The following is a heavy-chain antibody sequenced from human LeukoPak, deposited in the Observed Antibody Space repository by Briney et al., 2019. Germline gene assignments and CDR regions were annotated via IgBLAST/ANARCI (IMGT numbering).Heavy chain of an antibody. CDR1: GFTFSSYG. CDR2: IWYDGSNK. D-gene: IGHD3-10*01. Sequence: GGSLRLSCAASGFTFSSYGMHWVRQAPGKGLEWVAVIWYDGSNKYYANSVKGRFTISRDNSKNTLYLQMNSLRAEDTAVYYCAKDPGYYGSGSQGTDYWGQGTLVTVSS. J-gene: IGHJ4*02. V-gene: IGHV3-30*02. CDR3: AKDPGYYGSGSQGTDY.